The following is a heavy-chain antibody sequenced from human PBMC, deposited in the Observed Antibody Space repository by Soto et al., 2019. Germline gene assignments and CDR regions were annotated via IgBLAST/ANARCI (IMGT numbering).Heavy chain of an antibody. CDR2: INHSGST. J-gene: IGHJ6*02. V-gene: IGHV4-34*01. Sequence: PSETLSLTCAVYGGSFSGYYWSWIRQLPGKGLEWIGEINHSGSTNYNPSLKSRVTISVDTSKNQFSLKLSSVTAADTAVYYCARGTMVRGVTYYYYGMDVWGQGTTVTVSS. CDR1: GGSFSGYY. CDR3: ARGTMVRGVTYYYYGMDV. D-gene: IGHD3-10*01.